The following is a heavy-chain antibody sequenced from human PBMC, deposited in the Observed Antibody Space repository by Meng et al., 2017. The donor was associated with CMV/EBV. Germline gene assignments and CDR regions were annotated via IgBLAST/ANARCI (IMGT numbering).Heavy chain of an antibody. CDR2: ISSTSTSI. CDR3: ARGYSGTYRADY. Sequence: SCAASGFTFSGYTVNWVRQAPGKGLEWVASISSTSTSIYYADSVKGRFTISRDNAKNLLSLEMNSLRVEDTAVYYCARGYSGTYRADYWGQGTLVTVSS. CDR1: GFTFSGYT. J-gene: IGHJ4*02. V-gene: IGHV3-21*01. D-gene: IGHD1-26*01.